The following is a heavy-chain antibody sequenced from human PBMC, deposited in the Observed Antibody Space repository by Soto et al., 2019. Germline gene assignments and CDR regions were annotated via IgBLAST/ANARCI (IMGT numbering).Heavy chain of an antibody. CDR3: ASSTAGVYVFHD. CDR1: GDTFTRSI. D-gene: IGHD2-8*01. V-gene: IGHV1-69*02. Sequence: QVQLVQSGAEVKNPGSSVKVSCKASGDTFTRSIISWVRQVPGQRLEWMGRIIPVLGVENHAQNFQGRVTVTADKSTSTAYLALCSLKSEDTAIYYCASSTAGVYVFHDWGQGALVTVSS. J-gene: IGHJ4*02. CDR2: IIPVLGVE.